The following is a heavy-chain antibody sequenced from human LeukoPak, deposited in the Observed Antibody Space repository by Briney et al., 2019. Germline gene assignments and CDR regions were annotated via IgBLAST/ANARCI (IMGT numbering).Heavy chain of an antibody. CDR2: IYTSGST. J-gene: IGHJ6*03. D-gene: IGHD6-6*01. CDR1: GGSISSYY. Sequence: SETLSLTCTVSGGSISSYYWSWIRQPAGKGLEWIGRIYTSGSTNYNPSLKSRVTMSVDTSKNQFSLKLSSMTAADTAVYYCAREGVSIAAYYYYYMDVWGKGTTVTVSS. V-gene: IGHV4-4*07. CDR3: AREGVSIAAYYYYYMDV.